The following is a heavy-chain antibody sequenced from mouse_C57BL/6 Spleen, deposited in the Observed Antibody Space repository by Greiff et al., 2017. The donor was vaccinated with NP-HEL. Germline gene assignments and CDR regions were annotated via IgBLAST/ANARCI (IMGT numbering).Heavy chain of an antibody. CDR3: TRPLYDRYAMDY. J-gene: IGHJ4*01. Sequence: VQLQQSGAELVRPGASVTLSCKASGYTFTDYEMHWVKQTPVHGLEWIGAIDPETGGTAYNQKFKGKAILTADKSSSTAYMELRSLTSEDSAVYYCTRPLYDRYAMDYWGQGTSVTVSS. V-gene: IGHV1-15*01. D-gene: IGHD1-3*01. CDR1: GYTFTDYE. CDR2: IDPETGGT.